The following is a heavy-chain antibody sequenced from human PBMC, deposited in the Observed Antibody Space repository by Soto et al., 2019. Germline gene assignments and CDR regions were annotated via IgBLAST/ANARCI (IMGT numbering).Heavy chain of an antibody. D-gene: IGHD3-10*01. CDR2: ISSSGSTI. V-gene: IGHV3-11*01. J-gene: IGHJ3*01. Sequence: VSYISSSGSTIYYADSVKGRFTISRDNAKNSLYLQMNSLRAEDTAVYYCARGDGSGSYRTLGQPSGREGWAPGPTLTLSS. CDR3: ARGDGSGSYRTLGQPSGREG.